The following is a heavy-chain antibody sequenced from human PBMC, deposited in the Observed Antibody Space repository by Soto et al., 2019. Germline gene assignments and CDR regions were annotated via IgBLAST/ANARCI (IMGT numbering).Heavy chain of an antibody. J-gene: IGHJ6*02. CDR2: IRGSGGST. V-gene: IGHV3-23*01. CDR1: GFTFPNYA. D-gene: IGHD4-17*01. Sequence: GGSLRLSCAASGFTFPNYAMSWVRQAPGKGLQWVSAIRGSGGSTFYADSVKGRFTISRDNSKNTLYLQMNSLKAEDTAVYYCAKGNAVTTGDYYYAMDVWGQGTPVTVSS. CDR3: AKGNAVTTGDYYYAMDV.